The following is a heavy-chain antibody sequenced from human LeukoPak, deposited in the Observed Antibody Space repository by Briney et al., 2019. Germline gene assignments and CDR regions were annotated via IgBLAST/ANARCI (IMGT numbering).Heavy chain of an antibody. Sequence: PGRSLILSCVGSGFTFITYGMHWVHQAPGKGLEGVAVISFDGSNKYYADSVKGRFTISRDSSKNTLYLQMNSLTAEDTAVYYCAKDGSTGYYFYYMDVWGKGTTVTVSS. CDR2: ISFDGSNK. CDR3: AKDGSTGYYFYYMDV. D-gene: IGHD4-17*01. CDR1: GFTFITYG. J-gene: IGHJ6*03. V-gene: IGHV3-30*18.